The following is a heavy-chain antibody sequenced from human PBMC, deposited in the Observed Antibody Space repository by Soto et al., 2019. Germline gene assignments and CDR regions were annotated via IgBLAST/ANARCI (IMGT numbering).Heavy chain of an antibody. J-gene: IGHJ4*02. CDR1: EYTLTTYA. Sequence: ASVKVSCKDSEYTLTTYAMHWVRQAPGQRLEWMGWINTGNGNTKYSQKFQGRVTITRDTSASTAYMELSSLISEDTAVYYCARNAVGTYHFDYWGQGTLVTVSS. CDR3: ARNAVGTYHFDY. CDR2: INTGNGNT. D-gene: IGHD1-26*01. V-gene: IGHV1-3*04.